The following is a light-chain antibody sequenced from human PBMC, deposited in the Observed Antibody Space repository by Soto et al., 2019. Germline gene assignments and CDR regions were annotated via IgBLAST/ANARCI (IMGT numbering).Light chain of an antibody. CDR3: ASWDDTLDAQV. V-gene: IGLV1-47*01. CDR1: SSNIGSNH. J-gene: IGLJ3*02. Sequence: QSVLTQPPSASETPGQRVTISCSGSSSNIGSNHVYWYQHLPGTAPKLLIYRNYLRPSGVPGRFSASKSATSASLAISGLRSDDEADYYCASWDDTLDAQVFGGGTQLTVL. CDR2: RNY.